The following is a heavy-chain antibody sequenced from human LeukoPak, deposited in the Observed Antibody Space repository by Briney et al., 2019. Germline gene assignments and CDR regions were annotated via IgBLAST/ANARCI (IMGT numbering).Heavy chain of an antibody. CDR2: IYSGEKT. V-gene: IGHV3-66*01. CDR3: ARDLQYGDHVGYFDH. Sequence: GGSLRLSCAASGLNVSNNYMSWVRQAPGKGLEWVSVIYSGEKTYYADSVKGRFTISRDSSKNTLFLQMNSLRAEDTAVYYCARDLQYGDHVGYFDHWGQGTLVTVSS. J-gene: IGHJ4*02. CDR1: GLNVSNNY. D-gene: IGHD4-17*01.